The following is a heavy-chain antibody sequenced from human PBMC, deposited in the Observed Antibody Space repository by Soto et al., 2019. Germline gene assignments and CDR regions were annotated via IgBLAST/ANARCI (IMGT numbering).Heavy chain of an antibody. CDR1: GLSVSNNH. Sequence: VQLVESGGGLIQPGGSLGLSCAASGLSVSNNHMTWVRQAPGKGLEWVSLIHGGGSAYYADSVKGRFTISRDNSKNTLYLQMDSLRAEDTAIYYCAGRLTTAASLDYWGQGTLVTVSS. CDR2: IHGGGSA. D-gene: IGHD1-1*01. J-gene: IGHJ4*02. CDR3: AGRLTTAASLDY. V-gene: IGHV3-53*01.